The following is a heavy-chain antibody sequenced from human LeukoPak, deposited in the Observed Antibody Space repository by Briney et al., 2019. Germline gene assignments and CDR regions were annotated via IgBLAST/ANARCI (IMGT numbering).Heavy chain of an antibody. CDR1: GITFSTYA. CDR2: IRGSGGGT. Sequence: QPGGSLRLSCAASGITFSTYAMTWVRQAPGKGLEWVSSIRGSGGGTDYADSVKGRFTISRDNSRDTLFLQMNSLRAEDTALYYCTRDPNGDYVGAFDMWGPGTMVTVSS. D-gene: IGHD4-17*01. V-gene: IGHV3-23*01. J-gene: IGHJ3*02. CDR3: TRDPNGDYVGAFDM.